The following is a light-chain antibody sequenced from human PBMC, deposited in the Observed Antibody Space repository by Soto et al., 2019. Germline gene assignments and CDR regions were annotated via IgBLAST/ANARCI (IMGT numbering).Light chain of an antibody. CDR2: DVS. CDR3: SSYTSSSPYVV. Sequence: QSALTQPASVSGSPGQSITISCTGTSSDVGGYNYVSWYQQHPGKAPKLMIYDVSNRPSGVSNRFSASKSGNTASLTISGXQVEDXADYYCSSYTSSSPYVVFGGGTKLTVL. J-gene: IGLJ2*01. CDR1: SSDVGGYNY. V-gene: IGLV2-14*01.